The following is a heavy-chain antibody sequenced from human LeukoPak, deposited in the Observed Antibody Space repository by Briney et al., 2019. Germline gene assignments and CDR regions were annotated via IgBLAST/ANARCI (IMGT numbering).Heavy chain of an antibody. CDR3: ASYSCSGGSCYDY. CDR2: INHSGST. V-gene: IGHV4-34*01. Sequence: SETLSLTCALYGGSFSGYYWSWIRQPPGKGLEWIGEINHSGSTNYNPSLKSRVTISVDTSKNQFSLKLSSVTAADTAVYYCASYSCSGGSCYDYWGQGTLVTVSS. CDR1: GGSFSGYY. D-gene: IGHD2-15*01. J-gene: IGHJ4*02.